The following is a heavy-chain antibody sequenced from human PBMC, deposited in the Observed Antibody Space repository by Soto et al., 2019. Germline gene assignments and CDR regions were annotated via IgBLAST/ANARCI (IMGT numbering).Heavy chain of an antibody. J-gene: IGHJ3*02. CDR1: GGSVSSGAYY. Sequence: QVQLQESDAGLVKASQTLSLTCTVSGGSVSSGAYYWTWIRQRPGKGLEWIGYIYYSGSTYYSPSLKSRRSISRDTSKNQFSLRLSSVTAADTAMYYCARARLSAVYAFDIWGQGTMVTVSS. V-gene: IGHV4-31*03. D-gene: IGHD1-20*01. CDR3: ARARLSAVYAFDI. CDR2: IYYSGST.